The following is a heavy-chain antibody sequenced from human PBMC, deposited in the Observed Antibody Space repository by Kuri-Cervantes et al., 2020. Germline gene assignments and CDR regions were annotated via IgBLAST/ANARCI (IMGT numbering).Heavy chain of an antibody. CDR2: IYYSGST. D-gene: IGHD2-2*01. J-gene: IGHJ6*03. CDR1: GGSISSGGYY. V-gene: IGHV4-31*01. CDR3: AREGGNPIVVVPAATHYYYYMDV. Sequence: SETLSLTCTVSGGSISSGGYYWSWIRQHPGKGLEWIGYIYYSGSTYYNPSLKSLVTISVDTSKNQFSLKLSSVTAADTAVYYCAREGGNPIVVVPAATHYYYYMDVWGKGTTVTVSS.